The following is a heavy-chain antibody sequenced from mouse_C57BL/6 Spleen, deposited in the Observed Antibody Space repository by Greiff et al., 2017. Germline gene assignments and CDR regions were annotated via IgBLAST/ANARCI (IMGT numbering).Heavy chain of an antibody. D-gene: IGHD2-5*01. J-gene: IGHJ4*01. V-gene: IGHV1-64*01. Sequence: QVQLQQSGAELVKPGASVKLSCKASGYTFTSYWMHWVKQRPGQGLEWIGMIHPNSGSTNYNEKFKSKATLTVDKSSSTAYMQLSSLTSEDSAVYYCARFSNFYAMDYWGQGTSVTVSS. CDR1: GYTFTSYW. CDR2: IHPNSGST. CDR3: ARFSNFYAMDY.